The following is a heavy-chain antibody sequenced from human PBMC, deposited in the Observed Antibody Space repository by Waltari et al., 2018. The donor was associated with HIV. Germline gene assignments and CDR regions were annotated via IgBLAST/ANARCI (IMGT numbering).Heavy chain of an antibody. CDR3: ARLGYCSGGRCGYYYYYAMDV. V-gene: IGHV3-66*02. CDR2: IYSGGST. Sequence: EVQLVESGGDLVQPGGALTLSCEASAFTVSTNYQSWVRQASGKGLEWVSVIYSGGSTDYADSVKGRFTISRDNSKNTLYLHMSSLRAEDTAVYFCARLGYCSGGRCGYYYYYAMDVWGQGTTVTVTS. CDR1: AFTVSTNY. D-gene: IGHD2-15*01. J-gene: IGHJ6*02.